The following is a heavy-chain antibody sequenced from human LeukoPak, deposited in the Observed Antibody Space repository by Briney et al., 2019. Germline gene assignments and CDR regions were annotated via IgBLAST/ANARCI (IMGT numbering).Heavy chain of an antibody. Sequence: GESLKISRKGSGYSFNTYWIAWVRQMPGKGLEWMGIFYPGNSDTRYSPSFQGQVTISADKSISTAYLQWSSLKASDTAMYYCARQSCGGDCYSDYWGQGTLVTVSS. CDR2: FYPGNSDT. D-gene: IGHD2-21*02. V-gene: IGHV5-51*01. J-gene: IGHJ4*02. CDR3: ARQSCGGDCYSDY. CDR1: GYSFNTYW.